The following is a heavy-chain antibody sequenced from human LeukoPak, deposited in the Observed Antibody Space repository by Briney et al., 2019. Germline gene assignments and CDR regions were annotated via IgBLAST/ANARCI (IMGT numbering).Heavy chain of an antibody. CDR2: IYYIGST. D-gene: IGHD5-18*01. J-gene: IGHJ4*02. V-gene: IGHV4-59*12. Sequence: SETLSLTCTASGGSISDYFWTWIRQPPGKGLEWIAYIYYIGSTNYNPSLKSRVTISVDTSKNQFSLKLSSVTAADTAVYYCASRADTAIVATYYFDYWGQGTLVTVSS. CDR1: GGSISDYF. CDR3: ASRADTAIVATYYFDY.